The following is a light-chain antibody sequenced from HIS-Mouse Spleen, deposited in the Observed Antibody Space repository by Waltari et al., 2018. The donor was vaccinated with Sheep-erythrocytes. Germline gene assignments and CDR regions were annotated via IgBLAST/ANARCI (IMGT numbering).Light chain of an antibody. Sequence: QSVLTQPPSASGTPGQRVTISCSGSSSNIGSNYVYWYQPLPGTAPKLLIYRDKQRTSGVPDRFSGSKSGTSASLAISGLRSEDEADYYCAAWDDSLSGNWVFGGGTKLTVL. J-gene: IGLJ3*02. CDR1: SSNIGSNY. CDR3: AAWDDSLSGNWV. V-gene: IGLV1-47*01. CDR2: RDK.